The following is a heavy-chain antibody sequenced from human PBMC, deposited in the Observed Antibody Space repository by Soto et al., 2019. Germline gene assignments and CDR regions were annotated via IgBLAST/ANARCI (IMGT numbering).Heavy chain of an antibody. D-gene: IGHD5-12*01. V-gene: IGHV4-30-2*01. J-gene: IGHJ3*02. CDR1: GGSISSGGYS. CDR2: IYHSGST. CDR3: ARGSGYDLCLRDYAFDI. Sequence: PSETLSLTCAVSGGSISSGGYSWSWIRQPPGKGLEWIGYIYHSGSTYYNPSLKSRVTISVDRSKNQFSLKLSSVTAADTAVYYCARGSGYDLCLRDYAFDICGQGTMVTVSS.